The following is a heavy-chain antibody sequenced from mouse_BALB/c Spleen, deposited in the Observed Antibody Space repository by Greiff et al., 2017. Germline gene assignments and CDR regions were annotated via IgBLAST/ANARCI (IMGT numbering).Heavy chain of an antibody. CDR3: ARKGAMITDYAMDY. V-gene: IGHV2-4-1*01. J-gene: IGHJ4*01. CDR1: GFSLTSYG. Sequence: VKLVESGPGLVQPSQSLSITCTVSGFSLTSYGVHWVRQSPGKGLEWLGVIWSGGSTDYNAAFISRLSISKDNSKSQVFFKMNSLQADDTAIYYCARKGAMITDYAMDYWGQGTSVTVSS. CDR2: IWSGGST. D-gene: IGHD2-4*01.